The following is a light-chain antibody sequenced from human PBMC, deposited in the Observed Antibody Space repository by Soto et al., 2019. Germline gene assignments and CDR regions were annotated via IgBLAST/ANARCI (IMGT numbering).Light chain of an antibody. CDR2: DAS. CDR1: QSVRSY. V-gene: IGKV3-11*01. CDR3: QQRTNWPPLT. Sequence: EVVLTQSPATLSLSPGERATLSCRASQSVRSYLAWFQHKPGQAPRLLIYDASNRATGIPGRFSGSGFGTDFTLTISGLEPEDFGVYYCQQRTNWPPLTFGGGTRVEIK. J-gene: IGKJ4*01.